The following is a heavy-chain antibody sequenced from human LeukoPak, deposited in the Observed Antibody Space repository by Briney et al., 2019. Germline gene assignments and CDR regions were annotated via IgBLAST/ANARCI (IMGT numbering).Heavy chain of an antibody. CDR3: ATISGSFEYLDY. J-gene: IGHJ4*02. Sequence: PGGSLRLSCAASGFTFSSYAMSWVRQAPGKGLEWVSGISASGGATYSAESVRGRFIISRDNSKNTLYLQMNSLRVDDTAAYYCATISGSFEYLDYWGQGTLVTVSS. CDR1: GFTFSSYA. V-gene: IGHV3-23*01. CDR2: ISASGGAT. D-gene: IGHD1-26*01.